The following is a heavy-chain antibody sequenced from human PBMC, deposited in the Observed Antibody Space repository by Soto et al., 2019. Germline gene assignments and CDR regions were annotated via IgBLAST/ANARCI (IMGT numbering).Heavy chain of an antibody. V-gene: IGHV4-30-2*01. Sequence: SETLSLTCAVSGGSISSGGYSWSWIRQPPGKGLEWIGYIYHSGSTYYNPSLKSRVTISVDRSKNQFSLKLSSVTAADTAVYYCARASMTTLTVDFWGQGTLVPVSS. J-gene: IGHJ4*02. D-gene: IGHD4-4*01. CDR2: IYHSGST. CDR1: GGSISSGGYS. CDR3: ARASMTTLTVDF.